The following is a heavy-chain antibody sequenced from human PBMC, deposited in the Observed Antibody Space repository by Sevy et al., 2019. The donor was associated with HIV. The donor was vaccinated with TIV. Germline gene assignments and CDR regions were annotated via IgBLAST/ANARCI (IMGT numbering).Heavy chain of an antibody. Sequence: SETLSLTCTVSGGSINSDSYYWGWIRQPPGKGLEWIGNIYYSGTTYYNPSLKSRVTISVDTSKNQFSLKLSSVTAADTAVYYCARFEYGDYVSHFEYWGLGTLVTVSS. D-gene: IGHD2-21*02. J-gene: IGHJ4*02. V-gene: IGHV4-39*01. CDR3: ARFEYGDYVSHFEY. CDR2: IYYSGTT. CDR1: GGSINSDSYY.